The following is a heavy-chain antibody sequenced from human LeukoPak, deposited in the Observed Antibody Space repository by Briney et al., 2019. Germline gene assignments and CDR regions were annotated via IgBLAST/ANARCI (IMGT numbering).Heavy chain of an antibody. CDR2: ISSSSSYI. CDR1: GFTFSRYS. CDR3: ARGEAAGTHPEYFKH. D-gene: IGHD6-13*01. Sequence: GSLRLSCAASGFTFSRYSMNWVRQAPGKGLEWVSSISSSSSYIYYADSVKGRFTISRDNAKNSLYLQMNSLRAEDTAVYYCARGEAAGTHPEYFKHWGQGTLVTVSS. J-gene: IGHJ1*01. V-gene: IGHV3-21*01.